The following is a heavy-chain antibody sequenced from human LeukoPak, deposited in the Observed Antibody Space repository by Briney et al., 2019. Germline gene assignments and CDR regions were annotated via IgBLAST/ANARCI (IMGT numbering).Heavy chain of an antibody. CDR3: AKDYYALLWFGEFNRKYYFDY. CDR1: GFTFSSFE. V-gene: IGHV3-23*01. CDR2: ISDTGATT. Sequence: GGSLRLSCAVSGFTFSSFEMNWVRQAPGKGLEWVSVISDTGATTFYADSVKGRFTISRDNSKNTLYLQMNSLRAEDTAVYYCAKDYYALLWFGEFNRKYYFDYWGQGTLVTVSS. D-gene: IGHD3-10*01. J-gene: IGHJ4*02.